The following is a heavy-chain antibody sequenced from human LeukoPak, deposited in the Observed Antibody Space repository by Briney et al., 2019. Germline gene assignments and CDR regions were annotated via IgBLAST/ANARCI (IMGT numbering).Heavy chain of an antibody. J-gene: IGHJ4*02. CDR2: IVGSDGFT. CDR3: VRSLDY. Sequence: PGGSLRLSCAASGFTFSSYSMNWVRQAPGKGLEWVSVIVGSDGFTQYADSVKGRFTISRDNSKNTVYLQMNRLRVEDTALYYCVRSLDYWGQGALVTVSS. V-gene: IGHV3-23*01. CDR1: GFTFSSYS.